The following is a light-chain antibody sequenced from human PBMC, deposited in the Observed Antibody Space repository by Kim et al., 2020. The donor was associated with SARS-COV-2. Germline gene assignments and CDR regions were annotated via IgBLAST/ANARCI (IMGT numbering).Light chain of an antibody. V-gene: IGKV1-9*01. J-gene: IGKJ4*01. CDR3: QQLKAYHRVT. CDR2: AAS. Sequence: DIQLTQSPSILSASVGDSVTITCRASQDISTYLAWYQQRSGKAPKLLIYAASTLQTGVPSTFSGSGSGTEFTLTISSLQPEDFATSYCQQLKAYHRVTFGGGTKVDIK. CDR1: QDISTY.